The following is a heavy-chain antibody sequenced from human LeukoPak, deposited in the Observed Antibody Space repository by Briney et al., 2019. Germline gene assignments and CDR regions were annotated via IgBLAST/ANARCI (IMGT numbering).Heavy chain of an antibody. Sequence: GGSLRLSCSASGFIFNNYAMHWVRQAPGKGLEYVSAITSNGGSTYYADSVKGRFTISRDNSKNTLYLQMSSLRAEDTAVYYCARVRLGSGWSLFDFWGQGTLVTVSS. CDR1: GFIFNNYA. CDR2: ITSNGGST. CDR3: ARVRLGSGWSLFDF. J-gene: IGHJ4*02. D-gene: IGHD6-19*01. V-gene: IGHV3-64D*06.